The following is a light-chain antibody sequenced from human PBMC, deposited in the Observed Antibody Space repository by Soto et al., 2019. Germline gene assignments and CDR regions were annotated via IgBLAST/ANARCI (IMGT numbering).Light chain of an antibody. V-gene: IGKV4-1*01. Sequence: DFVMTQSPDSLAVSLGERATINCKSSQNVLHSSNKKNYLAWYQQKPGQPPQLVIYWASTRKSGVPDRFSGSGSGTDFTLTISSVQAEDVAVYYCQQYFSTPLTFGPGPEWIS. CDR3: QQYFSTPLT. J-gene: IGKJ3*01. CDR2: WAS. CDR1: QNVLHSSNKKNY.